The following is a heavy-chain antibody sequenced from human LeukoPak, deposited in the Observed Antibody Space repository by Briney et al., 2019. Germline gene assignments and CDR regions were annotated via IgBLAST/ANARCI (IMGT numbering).Heavy chain of an antibody. V-gene: IGHV3-23*01. Sequence: PGGSLRLSCAASGFTFSSYAMSWVRQAPGKGLEWVSAISGSGGSTYYADSVKGRFTISRDNSKNTLYLQMNSLRAEDTAVYYCAKRWYSGSHYGGYFDYWGQGTLVTVSS. CDR2: ISGSGGST. CDR1: GFTFSSYA. J-gene: IGHJ4*02. CDR3: AKRWYSGSHYGGYFDY. D-gene: IGHD1-26*01.